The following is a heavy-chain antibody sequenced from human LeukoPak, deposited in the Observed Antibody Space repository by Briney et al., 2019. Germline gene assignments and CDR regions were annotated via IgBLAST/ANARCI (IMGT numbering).Heavy chain of an antibody. CDR3: AKAFPLSGSGSYYVSNRFDP. Sequence: PGGSLRLSCAASGFTFRTYGMHWVRQAPGKGLEWVAIIWHDGDRKYYGDSVKGRFTISRDNSKNMLYLEMNSLRADDTAVYYCAKAFPLSGSGSYYVSNRFDPWGQGTLVTVSS. CDR1: GFTFRTYG. J-gene: IGHJ5*02. D-gene: IGHD3-10*01. CDR2: IWHDGDRK. V-gene: IGHV3-33*06.